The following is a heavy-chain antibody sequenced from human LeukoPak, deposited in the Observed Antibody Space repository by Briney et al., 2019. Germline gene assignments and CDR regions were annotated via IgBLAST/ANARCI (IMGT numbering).Heavy chain of an antibody. CDR3: ARFYFPEEHDRAWYEAH. J-gene: IGHJ4*02. CDR1: GFIFTDYW. D-gene: IGHD6-19*01. CDR2: IKGYGRPT. V-gene: IGHV3-74*03. Sequence: PGGSLRLSCAASGFIFTDYWVHWVRQAPGKERVWVARIKGYGRPTTYADSVKGRFTISRDNAMNTVFLQMKSLRADDTGTYYCARFYFPEEHDRAWYEAHWGQGVLVAVS.